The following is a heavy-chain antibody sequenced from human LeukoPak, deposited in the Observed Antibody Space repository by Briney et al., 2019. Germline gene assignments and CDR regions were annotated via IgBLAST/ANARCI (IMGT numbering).Heavy chain of an antibody. CDR1: GFTVSSNY. Sequence: GGSLRLSCVASGFTVSSNYMSWVRQAPGKGLEWVSLIYSGGTTHYTDSVKGRFTISRDNSKNTVYLQMNSLRAEDTAVYYCARDNGYDSYYFGMDVWGQGTTVTVSS. J-gene: IGHJ6*02. CDR2: IYSGGTT. D-gene: IGHD5-12*01. V-gene: IGHV3-53*01. CDR3: ARDNGYDSYYFGMDV.